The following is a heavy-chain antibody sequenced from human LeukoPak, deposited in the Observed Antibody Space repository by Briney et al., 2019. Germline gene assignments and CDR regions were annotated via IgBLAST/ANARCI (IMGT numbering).Heavy chain of an antibody. CDR1: GGSIGSSY. Sequence: PSETLSLTCTASGGSIGSSYWSWLRQPPGKGLEGIASIYDSETTKYNPSLTSRATISSDTSKTQFSLKLSSVTAPDTAVYYCARQAYSSGWYTAAYWGQGTLVTVSS. J-gene: IGHJ4*02. V-gene: IGHV4-59*08. CDR3: ARQAYSSGWYTAAY. D-gene: IGHD6-19*01. CDR2: IYDSETT.